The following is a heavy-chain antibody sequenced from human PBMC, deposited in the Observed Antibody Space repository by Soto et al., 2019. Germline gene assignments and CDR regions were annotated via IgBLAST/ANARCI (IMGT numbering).Heavy chain of an antibody. CDR3: ANLHLDY. CDR1: GFTFSIFG. Sequence: HPGGSLRLSCEASGFTFSIFGMSWVRQAPGNGLEWVSTIDASGGRTSYAESVKGRFTVSRDNSKNTLYLQMNSLRAEDTAIYYCANLHLDYWGQGTQVTVSS. V-gene: IGHV3-23*01. J-gene: IGHJ4*02. CDR2: IDASGGRT.